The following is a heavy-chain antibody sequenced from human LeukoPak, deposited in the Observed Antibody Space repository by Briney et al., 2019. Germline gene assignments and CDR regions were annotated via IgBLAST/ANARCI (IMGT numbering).Heavy chain of an antibody. Sequence: PSETLSLTCTVSGGSFSSSSYYWGWIRQPPGKGLEWIGSIFYSGSTYYNPSLKSRVTISVDTSKNQFSLKLSSVTAADTAVYYCARDRGFLEWPYWYFDLWGRGTLVTVSS. J-gene: IGHJ2*01. V-gene: IGHV4-39*07. D-gene: IGHD3-3*01. CDR3: ARDRGFLEWPYWYFDL. CDR1: GGSFSSSSYY. CDR2: IFYSGST.